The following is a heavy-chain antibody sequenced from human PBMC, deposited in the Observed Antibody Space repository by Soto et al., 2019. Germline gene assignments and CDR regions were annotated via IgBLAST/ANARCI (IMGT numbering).Heavy chain of an antibody. CDR3: AKYYGILGATGPSDY. CDR1: GFTFSSYA. Sequence: GGSLRLSCAASGFTFSSYAMSWVRQAPGKGLEWVSAISGSGGSTYYADSVKGRFTISRDNSKNTLYLQMNSLRAEDTAVYYCAKYYGILGATGPSDYWGQATLVTVSS. CDR2: ISGSGGST. D-gene: IGHD1-26*01. J-gene: IGHJ4*02. V-gene: IGHV3-23*01.